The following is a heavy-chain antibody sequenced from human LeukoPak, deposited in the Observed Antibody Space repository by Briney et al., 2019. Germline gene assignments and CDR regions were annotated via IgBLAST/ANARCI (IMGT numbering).Heavy chain of an antibody. CDR1: GYSISSGYY. CDR3: ARDSSGWNWWFEP. V-gene: IGHV4-38-2*02. D-gene: IGHD6-19*01. J-gene: IGHJ5*02. CDR2: IYHSGST. Sequence: PSETLSLTCTVSGYSISSGYYWGWIRQPPGKGLEWIGSIYHSGSTYYNPSLKSRVTISVDTSKNQFSLKLSSVTAADTAVYYCARDSSGWNWWFEPWGQGTLVTVSS.